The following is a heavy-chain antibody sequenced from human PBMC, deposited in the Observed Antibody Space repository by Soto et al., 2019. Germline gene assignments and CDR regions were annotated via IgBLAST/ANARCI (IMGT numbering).Heavy chain of an antibody. CDR1: DGSISSSRSY. J-gene: IGHJ5*02. CDR2: IFYAGNT. CDR3: ARQAAAPGIDLWFDP. V-gene: IGHV4-39*01. Sequence: SETLSLTCNVADGSISSSRSYWAWFRQPPGKELEWIANIFYAGNTYYNPSLKSRVTVSVDTSKNQFSLKLDSVTAADTAVYYCARQAAAPGIDLWFDPWGQGTLVTVS. D-gene: IGHD6-13*01.